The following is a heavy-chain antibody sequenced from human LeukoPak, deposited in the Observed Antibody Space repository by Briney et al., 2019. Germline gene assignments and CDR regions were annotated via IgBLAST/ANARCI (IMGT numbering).Heavy chain of an antibody. CDR3: ARRGSDQNFDY. CDR1: GGSISSSSYY. Sequence: PSETLSLTCTVSGGSISSSSYYWGWIRQPPGKGLEWIGSIYYSGSTYYNPSLKSRVTISVDTSKNQFSLQLNSVTPEDTAVYYCARRGSDQNFDYWGQGTLVTVSS. D-gene: IGHD6-25*01. V-gene: IGHV4-39*01. J-gene: IGHJ4*02. CDR2: IYYSGST.